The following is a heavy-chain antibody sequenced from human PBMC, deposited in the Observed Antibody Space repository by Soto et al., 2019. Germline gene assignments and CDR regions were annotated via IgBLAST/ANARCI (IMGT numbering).Heavy chain of an antibody. CDR2: IYYRGTT. D-gene: IGHD4-17*01. V-gene: IGHV4-39*02. Sequence: SETLSLTCTVSGGSISSSSYYWGWIRQPPGKGLEWVGNIYYRGTTYYNPSLKSRVTISVDTSKNQFSLKLASVTAADTAVYYCARDYGDYQFDYWGQGTLVTVSS. CDR1: GGSISSSSYY. CDR3: ARDYGDYQFDY. J-gene: IGHJ4*02.